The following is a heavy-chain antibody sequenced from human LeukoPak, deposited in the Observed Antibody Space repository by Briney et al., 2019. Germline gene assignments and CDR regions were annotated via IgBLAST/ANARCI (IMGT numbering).Heavy chain of an antibody. Sequence: SETLSLTCTVSGGSIRSYYWSWIRQPAGKGLEWIGRIHTSGSTNYNPSLKSRVTMSVDTSENQFSLKLSSVTAADTAVYYCASYSRAQGWLQFDYYYMDVWGKGTTVTVSS. CDR2: IHTSGST. V-gene: IGHV4-4*07. D-gene: IGHD5-24*01. J-gene: IGHJ6*03. CDR3: ASYSRAQGWLQFDYYYMDV. CDR1: GGSIRSYY.